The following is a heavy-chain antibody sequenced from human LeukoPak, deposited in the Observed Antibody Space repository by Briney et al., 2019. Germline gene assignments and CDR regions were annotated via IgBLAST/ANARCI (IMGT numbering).Heavy chain of an antibody. Sequence: GSLRLSCAASGFTFSSYWTSWVRQTPEKGLEFVANINQDGSVRNYVDSVKGRFTISRDNAEKSLHLQMNSLRADDTAVYYCARDPGSSAFDSWGQGTLVTVSS. CDR2: INQDGSVR. CDR1: GFTFSSYW. CDR3: ARDPGSSAFDS. D-gene: IGHD5/OR15-5a*01. J-gene: IGHJ4*02. V-gene: IGHV3-7*01.